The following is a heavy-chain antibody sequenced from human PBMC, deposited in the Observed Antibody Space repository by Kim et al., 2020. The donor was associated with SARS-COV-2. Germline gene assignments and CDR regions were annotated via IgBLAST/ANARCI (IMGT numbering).Heavy chain of an antibody. CDR2: IHQSGST. CDR3: ARGRAGVVPAPMLGIGPHYDYFIMDV. CDR1: GGSFSGHY. Sequence: SETLSLTCAVYGGSFSGHYWSWIRQPPGKGLEWIGEIHQSGSTNYNPSLKSRVTISIDTSKNQFSLKLSSVTAADTGFYYWARGRAGVVPAPMLGIGPHYDYFIMDVWGHGTTVTVSS. J-gene: IGHJ6*02. D-gene: IGHD2-2*01. V-gene: IGHV4-34*01.